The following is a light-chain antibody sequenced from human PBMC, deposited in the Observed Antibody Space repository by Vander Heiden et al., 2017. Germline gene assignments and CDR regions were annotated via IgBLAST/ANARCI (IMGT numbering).Light chain of an antibody. V-gene: IGLV1-44*01. Sequence: QSVLTQPPSASGTPGQRVTISCFGSSSNIGSNTLNWYQQLPGTAPKLLIYSNNQRPSGVPDRFSGCKSGTSASLAISGLQSEDEADYYCAAWDDSLNGWVFGGGTKLTVL. CDR2: SNN. CDR3: AAWDDSLNGWV. J-gene: IGLJ3*02. CDR1: SSNIGSNT.